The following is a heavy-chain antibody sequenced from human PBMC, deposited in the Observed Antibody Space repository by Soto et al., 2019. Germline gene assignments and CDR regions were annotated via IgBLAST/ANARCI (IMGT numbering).Heavy chain of an antibody. J-gene: IGHJ6*02. D-gene: IGHD2-2*01. Sequence: SVKVSCKASGGTFSSYAISWVRQAPGQGLEWMGGIIPIFGTANYAQKFQGRVTITADESTSTAYMELSSLRSEDTAVYYCARDRRDIVVVPAAIEDYYYYYGMDVWGQGTTVTVSS. CDR2: IIPIFGTA. V-gene: IGHV1-69*13. CDR3: ARDRRDIVVVPAAIEDYYYYYGMDV. CDR1: GGTFSSYA.